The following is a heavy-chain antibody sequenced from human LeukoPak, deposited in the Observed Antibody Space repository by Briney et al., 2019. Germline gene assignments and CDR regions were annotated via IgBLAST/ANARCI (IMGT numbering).Heavy chain of an antibody. V-gene: IGHV3-64D*09. CDR3: VKDVGGSYAFDY. J-gene: IGHJ4*02. D-gene: IGHD1-26*01. CDR2: INDNGGRT. Sequence: GGSLRLSCSASGFTFSTYAMHWVRQAPGKGLEYVSGINDNGGRTHYGDSVKGRFSISRDNSKNTLHLQMSTLRAEDTALYYCVKDVGGSYAFDYWGQGILVTVAS. CDR1: GFTFSTYA.